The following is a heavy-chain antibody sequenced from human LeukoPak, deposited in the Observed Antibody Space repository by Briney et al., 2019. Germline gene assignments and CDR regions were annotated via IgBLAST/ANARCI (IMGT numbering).Heavy chain of an antibody. Sequence: AGGSLRLSCAASGFTLSSYSMDWVRQAPGKGLEWVSSISSGSSYIYYADSVKGRFTISRDNAKNSLYLQMDSLRAEDTAVYYCARSPRGYSSGYHSNHFDHWGQGTLVTVSS. V-gene: IGHV3-21*01. CDR3: ARSPRGYSSGYHSNHFDH. CDR2: ISSGSSYI. CDR1: GFTLSSYS. D-gene: IGHD5-18*01. J-gene: IGHJ4*02.